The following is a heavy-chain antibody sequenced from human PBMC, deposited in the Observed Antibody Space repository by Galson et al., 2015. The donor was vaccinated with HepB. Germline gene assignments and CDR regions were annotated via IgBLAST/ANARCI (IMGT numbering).Heavy chain of an antibody. Sequence: SVKVSCKASGSTFTSYDINWVRQATGQGLEWMGWMNPNSGNTGYAQKFQGRVTMTRNTSISTAYMELSSLRSEDTAVYYCAKSYQLLLQYYYYGMDVWGQGTTVTVSS. CDR1: GSTFTSYD. CDR2: MNPNSGNT. J-gene: IGHJ6*02. CDR3: AKSYQLLLQYYYYGMDV. V-gene: IGHV1-8*01. D-gene: IGHD2-2*01.